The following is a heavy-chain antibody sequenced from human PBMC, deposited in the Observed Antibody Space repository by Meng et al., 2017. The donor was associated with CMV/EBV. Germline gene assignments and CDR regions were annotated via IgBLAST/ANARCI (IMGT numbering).Heavy chain of an antibody. D-gene: IGHD3-22*01. V-gene: IGHV1-2*02. Sequence: ASVKVSCKASGYPFTAYYMHWVRQAPGQGLEWMGWINPDSGATNFARNLQGRVTMTRDTSISTAYTELSGLTFDDTAVYYCARGQYYYDSSGYFYWGQGTLVTVSS. CDR2: INPDSGAT. CDR1: GYPFTAYY. CDR3: ARGQYYYDSSGYFY. J-gene: IGHJ4*02.